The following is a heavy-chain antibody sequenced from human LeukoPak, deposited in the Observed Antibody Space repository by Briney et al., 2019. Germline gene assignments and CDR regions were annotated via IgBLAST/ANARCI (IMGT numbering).Heavy chain of an antibody. CDR2: INRDGSST. Sequence: PGGSQSLSCAASGFTFSTYWMHWVRQAPGKGLVWVSRINRDGSSTSYADSVKGRFTISRDNAKNTLYLQMNSLRAEDTAVYYCARDRETYYDILTGYYTHGDAFDIWGQGTMVTVSS. V-gene: IGHV3-74*01. D-gene: IGHD3-9*01. CDR3: ARDRETYYDILTGYYTHGDAFDI. J-gene: IGHJ3*02. CDR1: GFTFSTYW.